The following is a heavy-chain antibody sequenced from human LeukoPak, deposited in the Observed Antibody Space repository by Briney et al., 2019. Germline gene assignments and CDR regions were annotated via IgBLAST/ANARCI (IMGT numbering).Heavy chain of an antibody. V-gene: IGHV1-2*02. CDR3: ARAYCSGGSCYSVNYYYYYMDV. CDR2: INPNSGGT. D-gene: IGHD2-15*01. J-gene: IGHJ6*03. CDR1: GYTFTGYY. Sequence: VASVKVSCKASGYTFTGYYMHWVRQAPGQGLEWMGWINPNSGGTNYAQKFQGRVTMTRDTSISTAYMELRSLRSDDTAVYYCARAYCSGGSCYSVNYYYYYMDVWGKGTTVTISS.